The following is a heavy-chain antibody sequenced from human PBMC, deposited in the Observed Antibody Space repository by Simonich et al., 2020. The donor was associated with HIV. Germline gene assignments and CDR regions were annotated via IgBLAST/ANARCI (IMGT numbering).Heavy chain of an antibody. Sequence: GGGLVQPGGSLRLSCAASGFTFSSYWMHWVSHAPGKGLVGVSRINSDGSSTSYADSVKGRFTISRDNAKNTLYLQMNSLRAEDTAVYYCARGETSSSWSTFDYWGQGTLVTVSS. D-gene: IGHD6-13*01. J-gene: IGHJ4*02. V-gene: IGHV3-74*01. CDR2: INSDGSST. CDR3: ARGETSSSWSTFDY. CDR1: GFTFSSYW.